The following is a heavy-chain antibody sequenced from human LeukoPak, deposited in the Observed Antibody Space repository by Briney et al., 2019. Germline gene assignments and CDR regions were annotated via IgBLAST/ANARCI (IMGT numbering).Heavy chain of an antibody. V-gene: IGHV4-34*01. CDR1: GGSFSGYY. Sequence: PSETLSLTCAVYGGSFSGYYWSWIRQPPGKGLEWIGEINHSGSTNYNPSLKSRVTISVDTSKNQFSLKLSSVTAADTAVYYCARGEGEAGYSSSWAPALDAFDIWGQGTMVTVSS. CDR3: ARGEGEAGYSSSWAPALDAFDI. CDR2: INHSGST. D-gene: IGHD6-13*01. J-gene: IGHJ3*02.